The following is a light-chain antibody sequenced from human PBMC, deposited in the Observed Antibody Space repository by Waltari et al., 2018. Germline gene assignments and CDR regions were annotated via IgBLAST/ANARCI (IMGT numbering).Light chain of an antibody. CDR2: DTS. CDR1: QSIPNSS. V-gene: IGKV3D-20*01. Sequence: EVVLTQSPATLSLSPGETATLSCGASQSIPNSSFAWYQQKPGLAPRLLMYDTSSRATGIPDRFSGSGSGTDFTLTISRLEPEDFAVYYCQQYGASPNTFGQGTRLE. CDR3: QQYGASPNT. J-gene: IGKJ5*01.